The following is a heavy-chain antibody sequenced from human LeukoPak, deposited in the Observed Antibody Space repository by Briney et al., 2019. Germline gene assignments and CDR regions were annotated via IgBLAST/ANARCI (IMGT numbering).Heavy chain of an antibody. CDR2: IYNSGST. V-gene: IGHV4-59*01. CDR3: ARDDRGGNLGY. CDR1: GXSMSSYR. Sequence: PSETLSLTCTVSGXSMSSYRWSWIRQPPGQGLEWIGYIYNSGSTNYNPSLKSRVTISLDTSKNQFSLKLNSVTAADTAVYYCARDDRGGNLGYWGQGTLVTVSS. J-gene: IGHJ4*02. D-gene: IGHD3-16*01.